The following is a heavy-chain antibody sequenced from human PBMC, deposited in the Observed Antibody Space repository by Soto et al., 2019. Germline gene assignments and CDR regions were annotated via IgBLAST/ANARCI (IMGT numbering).Heavy chain of an antibody. CDR1: GGSISRYY. J-gene: IGHJ3*02. V-gene: IGHV4-59*01. Sequence: SETLSLTCTVSGGSISRYYWSWIRQPPGKGLEWIGYIYYSGSTNYNPSLKSRVTISVDTSKNQFSLKLSSVTAADTAVYYCVRRYGSAFDIWGQGTMVTVSS. D-gene: IGHD3-10*01. CDR3: VRRYGSAFDI. CDR2: IYYSGST.